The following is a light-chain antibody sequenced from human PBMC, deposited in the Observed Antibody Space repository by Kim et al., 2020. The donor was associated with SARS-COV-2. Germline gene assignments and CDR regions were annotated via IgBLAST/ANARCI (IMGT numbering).Light chain of an antibody. CDR2: LAS. J-gene: IGKJ2*01. CDR1: QTIDTW. Sequence: ASVGGRVTITCRASQTIDTWLAWYQQKPGKAPQLLIYLASTLESGVPSRFIGSGSGAEFTLTIDSLQPDDFATYYCQHYSRFPYTFGQGTKVDIK. CDR3: QHYSRFPYT. V-gene: IGKV1-5*03.